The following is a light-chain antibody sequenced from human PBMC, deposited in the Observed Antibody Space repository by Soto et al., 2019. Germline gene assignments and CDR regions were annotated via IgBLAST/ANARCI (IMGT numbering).Light chain of an antibody. V-gene: IGLV1-44*01. CDR1: SSNIGSNT. CDR3: AAWDDSLNASYV. J-gene: IGLJ1*01. Sequence: QSVLTQPPSASGTPGQRVTISCSGSSSNIGSNTVNWYQQLPGTAPKLLIYSNNQRPSGVPDRFSGSKSGTSASLAISWLQSEDEADYYCAAWDDSLNASYVFGTGTKLTVL. CDR2: SNN.